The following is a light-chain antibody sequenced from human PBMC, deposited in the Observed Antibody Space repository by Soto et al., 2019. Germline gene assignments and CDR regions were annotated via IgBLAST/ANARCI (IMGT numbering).Light chain of an antibody. CDR2: KAS. V-gene: IGKV1-5*03. CDR1: QRTNNW. Sequence: DFQMTQSPSTLSASVGDRVTITCRASQRTNNWLAWYQQQSGKDPKLLIYKASSLESGVPSRFSGSGSGTEFTLTISSLQPDDSATYYCQQYYGPWTFVQGTKVEVK. J-gene: IGKJ1*01. CDR3: QQYYGPWT.